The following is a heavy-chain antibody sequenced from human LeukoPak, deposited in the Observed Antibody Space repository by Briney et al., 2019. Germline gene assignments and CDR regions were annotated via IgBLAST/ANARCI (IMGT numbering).Heavy chain of an antibody. Sequence: NPGGSLRLSCAASGFTFSSYWMHWVRQAPGKGLEWVAVISYDGSNKYYADSVKGRFTISRDNSKNTLYLQMNSLRAEDTAVYYCAKLVVVAATDDYFDYWGQGTLVTVSS. V-gene: IGHV3-30*18. CDR3: AKLVVVAATDDYFDY. CDR1: GFTFSSYW. J-gene: IGHJ4*02. D-gene: IGHD2-15*01. CDR2: ISYDGSNK.